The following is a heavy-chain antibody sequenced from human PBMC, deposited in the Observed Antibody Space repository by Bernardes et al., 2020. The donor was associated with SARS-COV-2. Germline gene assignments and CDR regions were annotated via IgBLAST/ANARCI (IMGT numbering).Heavy chain of an antibody. Sequence: GGSLRLSCAVSGFSVSSAYMSWVRQAPGKGLEWVSVIYSGDSTYYADSVKGRFTISIDNSKNTLYLQMNSLRAEDTAVYYCACPGGYGPVDYWGQGTLVTVSS. CDR3: ACPGGYGPVDY. D-gene: IGHD3-10*01. V-gene: IGHV3-53*01. CDR2: IYSGDST. J-gene: IGHJ4*02. CDR1: GFSVSSAY.